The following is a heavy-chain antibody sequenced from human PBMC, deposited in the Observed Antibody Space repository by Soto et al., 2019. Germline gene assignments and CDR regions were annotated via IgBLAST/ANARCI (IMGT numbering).Heavy chain of an antibody. CDR2: INPNSGGT. CDR1: GYTFTGYY. D-gene: IGHD6-19*01. V-gene: IGHV1-2*04. CDR3: ARGIAVGYYYYYYYMDV. J-gene: IGHJ6*03. Sequence: ASVKVSCKASGYTFTGYYMHWVRQAPGQGLEWMGWINPNSGGTNYAQKFQGWVTMTRDTSISTAYMELSRLRSDDTAVYYCARGIAVGYYYYYYYMDVWGKGTTVTVS.